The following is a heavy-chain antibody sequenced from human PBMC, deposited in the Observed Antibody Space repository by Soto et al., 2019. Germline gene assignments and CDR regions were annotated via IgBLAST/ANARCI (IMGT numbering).Heavy chain of an antibody. CDR3: AKTITTYSGDSRGRGALVDY. V-gene: IGHV3-30*18. Sequence: SLRLSCAASGFTFSTYGMHWVRQPPGKGLEWVAVISSDGKSEHHADPVKGRFSISRDNSKNTLSLQMNSLRVEDTAVYYCAKTITTYSGDSRGRGALVDYWGQGTLVTVSS. J-gene: IGHJ4*02. CDR1: GFTFSTYG. D-gene: IGHD3-22*01. CDR2: ISSDGKSE.